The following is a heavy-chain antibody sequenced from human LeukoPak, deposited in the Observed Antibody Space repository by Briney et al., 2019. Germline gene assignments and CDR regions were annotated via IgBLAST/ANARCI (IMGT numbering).Heavy chain of an antibody. V-gene: IGHV4-59*12. J-gene: IGHJ2*01. CDR1: GGSISSYY. CDR2: IYHDGNT. Sequence: PSETLSLTCTVSGGSISSYYWSWIRQPPGKGPEWIGSIYHDGNTNYNPSLKSRVTMSVDTSKNQFSLKLGSVTAADTAVYYCARGQYHLLYWYFDLWGRGTLVTVSS. D-gene: IGHD2-2*01. CDR3: ARGQYHLLYWYFDL.